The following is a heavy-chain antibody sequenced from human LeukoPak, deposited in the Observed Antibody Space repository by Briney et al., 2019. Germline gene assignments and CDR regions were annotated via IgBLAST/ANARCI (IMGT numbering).Heavy chain of an antibody. CDR2: IRDDGSDK. D-gene: IGHD2-8*01. Sequence: GGSLRLSCAASGFTFSSYGMHWVRQAPGKGLEWAAFIRDDGSDKYYADSVKGRFTISRDNSKNTLYLQMNSLRAEDTAVYYCAKDSPGVPEWGQGTMVTVSS. CDR1: GFTFSSYG. V-gene: IGHV3-30*02. J-gene: IGHJ3*01. CDR3: AKDSPGVPE.